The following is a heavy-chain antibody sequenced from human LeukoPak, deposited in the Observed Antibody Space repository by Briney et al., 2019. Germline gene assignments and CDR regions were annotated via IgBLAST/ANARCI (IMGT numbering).Heavy chain of an antibody. V-gene: IGHV3-48*04. Sequence: GGSLRLSCAASGFTFSSYSMDWVRQAPGKGLEWVSYISSTSSSIHYADSVKGRFTISSDNARNSLYLQMSSLRAEDTAVYYCAREDGSGSYSSYWGQGTLVTVSS. J-gene: IGHJ4*02. CDR3: AREDGSGSYSSY. CDR1: GFTFSSYS. CDR2: ISSTSSSI. D-gene: IGHD3-10*01.